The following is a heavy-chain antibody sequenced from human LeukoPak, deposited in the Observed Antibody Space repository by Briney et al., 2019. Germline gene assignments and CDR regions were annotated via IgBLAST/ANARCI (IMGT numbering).Heavy chain of an antibody. J-gene: IGHJ4*02. D-gene: IGHD6-13*01. CDR2: IYYSGST. CDR1: GGSISSSSYY. CDR3: ARCPAAHITTGGTLDY. Sequence: PSETLSLTCTVSGGSISSSSYYWGWIRQPPGKGLEWIGSIYYSGSTYYNPSLNSRVTISVDTSKNQFSLKLNSVTAADTAVYYCARCPAAHITTGGTLDYWGQGTLVTVSS. V-gene: IGHV4-39*01.